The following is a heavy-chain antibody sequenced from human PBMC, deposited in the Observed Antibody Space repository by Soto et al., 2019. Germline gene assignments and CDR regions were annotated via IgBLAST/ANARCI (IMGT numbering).Heavy chain of an antibody. V-gene: IGHV3-33*01. Sequence: QVQLVESGGGVVQPGRSLRLSCAASGFTFSSYGMHWVRQAPGKGLEWVAVIWYDGSNKYYADSVKGRFTISRDNSKNTLYLQMNSLRAEDTAVYYCARVTARGVKGAYYYGMDVWGQGTTVTVSS. J-gene: IGHJ6*02. D-gene: IGHD3-10*01. CDR3: ARVTARGVKGAYYYGMDV. CDR1: GFTFSSYG. CDR2: IWYDGSNK.